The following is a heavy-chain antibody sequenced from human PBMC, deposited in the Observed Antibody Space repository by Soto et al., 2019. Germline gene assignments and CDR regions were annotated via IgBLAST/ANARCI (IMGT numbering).Heavy chain of an antibody. CDR2: IYHSGST. D-gene: IGHD1-26*01. Sequence: SETLSLTCAASGYSISSGYYWGWIRQPPGKGLEWIGSIYHSGSTYYNPSLKSRVTISVDTSKNQFSLKLSSVTAADTAVYYCARAGGSYYEYWFDPWGQGTLVTVSS. CDR1: GYSISSGYY. J-gene: IGHJ5*02. CDR3: ARAGGSYYEYWFDP. V-gene: IGHV4-38-2*01.